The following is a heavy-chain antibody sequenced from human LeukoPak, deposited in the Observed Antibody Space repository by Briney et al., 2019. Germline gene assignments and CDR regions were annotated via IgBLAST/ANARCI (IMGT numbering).Heavy chain of an antibody. V-gene: IGHV3-23*01. J-gene: IGHJ6*02. CDR3: ARDKYYKSGMDV. CDR1: GFTFSSYA. Sequence: GGSLRLSCAASGFTFSSYAMSWVRQAPGKGLEWVSAISGSGGSTYYADSVKGRFTISRDNAKNSLYLQMNSLRAEDTAVYYCARDKYYKSGMDVWGQGTTVTVSS. CDR2: ISGSGGST. D-gene: IGHD3-10*01.